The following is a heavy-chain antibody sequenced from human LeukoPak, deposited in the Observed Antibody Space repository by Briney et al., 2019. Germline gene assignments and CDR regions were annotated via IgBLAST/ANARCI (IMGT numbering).Heavy chain of an antibody. Sequence: SETLSLTCTVSGGSISSYYWSWIRQPAGRGLEWVGRMYSSGSTNYNPSLKSRVTMSVDTSKNQFSLKLSAVTAADTAAYYCARDPSHSRGWFDSWGQGTLVTVSS. CDR1: GGSISSYY. D-gene: IGHD6-19*01. CDR2: MYSSGST. V-gene: IGHV4-4*07. CDR3: ARDPSHSRGWFDS. J-gene: IGHJ5*01.